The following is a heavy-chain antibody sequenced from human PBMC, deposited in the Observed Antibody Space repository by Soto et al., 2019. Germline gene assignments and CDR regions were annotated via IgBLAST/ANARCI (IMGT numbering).Heavy chain of an antibody. V-gene: IGHV1-18*04. CDR1: GYTFTSYG. J-gene: IGHJ1*01. Sequence: ASVKVSCKASGYTFTSYGISWVRQAPGQGLEWMGWISAYNGNTNYAQKLQGRVTMTTDTSTSTAYMELRSLRSDDTAVYYCARDTYYYDSSGYYYGYFQHWGQGTLVTVSS. CDR3: ARDTYYYDSSGYYYGYFQH. CDR2: ISAYNGNT. D-gene: IGHD3-22*01.